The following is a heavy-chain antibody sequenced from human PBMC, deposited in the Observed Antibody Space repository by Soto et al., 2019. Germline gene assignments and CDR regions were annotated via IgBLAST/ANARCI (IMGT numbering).Heavy chain of an antibody. CDR2: INPSGGST. CDR3: AREYCSGGSCYSSLAFEI. CDR1: GYTFTSYY. Sequence: QVQLVQSGAEVKKPGASVKVSCKASGYTFTSYYMHWVRQAPGQGLEWMGIINPSGGSTSYAQKFQGRVTMTRDTSTSTVYMELSSLRSEDTAVYYCAREYCSGGSCYSSLAFEIWGQGTMVTVSS. J-gene: IGHJ3*02. V-gene: IGHV1-46*01. D-gene: IGHD2-15*01.